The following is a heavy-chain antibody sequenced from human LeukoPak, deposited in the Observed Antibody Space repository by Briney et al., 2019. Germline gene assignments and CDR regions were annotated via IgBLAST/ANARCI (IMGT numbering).Heavy chain of an antibody. CDR2: IYYSGST. V-gene: IGHV4-34*01. J-gene: IGHJ6*02. CDR1: GGSFSGYY. D-gene: IGHD3-16*01. Sequence: PSETLSLTCAVYGGSFSGYYWSWIRQPPGKGLEWIGSIYYSGSTYYNPSLKSRVTISVDTSKNQFSLKLSSVTAADTAVYYCARLLTFKSSPDYYYYYGMDVWGQGTTVTVSS. CDR3: ARLLTFKSSPDYYYYYGMDV.